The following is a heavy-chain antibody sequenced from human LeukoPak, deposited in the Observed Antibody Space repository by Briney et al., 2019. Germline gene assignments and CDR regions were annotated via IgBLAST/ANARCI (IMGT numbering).Heavy chain of an antibody. CDR3: ARSITIFGVVAIDY. CDR2: IYYSGST. D-gene: IGHD3-3*01. Sequence: PSETLSLTCTVSGGSISSSSYYWGWIRQPPGKGLEWIGSIYYSGSTYYNPSLKGRVTISVDTSKNQFSLKLSSVTAADTAVYYCARSITIFGVVAIDYWGQGTLVTVSS. V-gene: IGHV4-39*01. J-gene: IGHJ4*02. CDR1: GGSISSSSYY.